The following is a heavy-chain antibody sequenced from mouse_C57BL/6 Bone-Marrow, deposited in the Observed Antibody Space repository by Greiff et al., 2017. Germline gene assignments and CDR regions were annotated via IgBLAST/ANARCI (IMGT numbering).Heavy chain of an antibody. Sequence: QVQLQQPGAELVKPGASVKLSCKASGYTFTSYWMHWVKQRPGQGLEWIGMIHPNSGSTNYNEKFKSKATLTVDKSSSTAYMQLSSLTSEDSAVYYCARGGADGSYDAMDYWGQGTSVTVSS. J-gene: IGHJ4*01. CDR2: IHPNSGST. V-gene: IGHV1-64*01. D-gene: IGHD2-3*01. CDR1: GYTFTSYW. CDR3: ARGGADGSYDAMDY.